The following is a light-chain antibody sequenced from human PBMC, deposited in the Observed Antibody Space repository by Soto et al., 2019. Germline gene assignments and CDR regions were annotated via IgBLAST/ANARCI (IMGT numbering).Light chain of an antibody. V-gene: IGLV1-44*01. CDR1: SSNIGSHT. J-gene: IGLJ2*01. Sequence: QSVLTQPPPASGTPGQTIAISCSGGSSNIGSHTVNWYQQLPGTAPRLLIYSNTQRPSGVPDRFSGSKSGTSASLAISGLQSEYEGDYYCAAWDDSLNGVVFGGGTKVTVL. CDR2: SNT. CDR3: AAWDDSLNGVV.